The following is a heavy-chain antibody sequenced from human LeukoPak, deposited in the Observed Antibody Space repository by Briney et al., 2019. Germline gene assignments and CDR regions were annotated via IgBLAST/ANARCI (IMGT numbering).Heavy chain of an antibody. CDR3: ARDDSSSWYKD. D-gene: IGHD6-13*01. CDR2: IKHDGSEK. Sequence: GGSLSLSCTASGFTFSNEWMSWVRQAPGKGLEGVAIIKHDGSEKYYVESVKGRFTISRDNAKNSLYLQMNSLRAEDTAMYYCARDDSSSWYKDWGQGTLVTVSS. V-gene: IGHV3-7*01. CDR1: GFTFSNEW. J-gene: IGHJ4*02.